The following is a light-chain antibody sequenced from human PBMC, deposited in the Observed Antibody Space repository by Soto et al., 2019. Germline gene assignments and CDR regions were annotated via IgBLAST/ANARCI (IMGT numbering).Light chain of an antibody. J-gene: IGKJ5*01. V-gene: IGKV3-11*01. Sequence: EIVLTQSPAPLSLSQGERATLSCRASQSVDSYLVWYPKKTGQAPRLVIFGASNRATGIPARFSGIVSGTDFNLTINRLETEDCAVYDGQQRSSWTITFGQVTRLEI. CDR1: QSVDSY. CDR3: QQRSSWTIT. CDR2: GAS.